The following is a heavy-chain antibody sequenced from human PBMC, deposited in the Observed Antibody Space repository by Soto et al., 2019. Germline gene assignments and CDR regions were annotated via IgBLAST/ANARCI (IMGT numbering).Heavy chain of an antibody. CDR1: GYSFTSYW. CDR2: IYPGDSDT. Sequence: PGESLKISCKGSGYSFTSYWIGWVRQMPGKGLEWMGIIYPGDSDTRYSPSFQGQVTISADKSISTAYLQWSSLKASDTAMYYCARHSYSSGWTSYYYYYGMDVWGKGTTVTFSS. CDR3: ARHSYSSGWTSYYYYYGMDV. J-gene: IGHJ6*04. V-gene: IGHV5-51*01. D-gene: IGHD6-19*01.